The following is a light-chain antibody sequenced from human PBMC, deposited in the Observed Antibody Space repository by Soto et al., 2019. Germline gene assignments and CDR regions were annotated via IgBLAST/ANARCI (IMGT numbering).Light chain of an antibody. Sequence: QSVLTQPPSVSGAPGQRVTISCTGSSSNIGAGYDVHWYQQLPGTAPKLLIYANINRPSGVPDRFSGSQSGTSASLAITGLQAEDEADYYFQSYDSSLSGSRVFGGGTKLTVL. V-gene: IGLV1-40*01. CDR3: QSYDSSLSGSRV. CDR1: SSNIGAGYD. CDR2: ANI. J-gene: IGLJ2*01.